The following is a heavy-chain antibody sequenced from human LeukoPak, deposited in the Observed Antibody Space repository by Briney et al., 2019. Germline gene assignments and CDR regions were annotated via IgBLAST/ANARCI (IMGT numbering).Heavy chain of an antibody. V-gene: IGHV1-8*01. CDR1: GYTFTSYD. J-gene: IGHJ6*03. D-gene: IGHD3-10*01. CDR3: ARAVRGVIIKNYYYYYMDV. CDR2: MNPNSGNT. Sequence: GSAVNVSCKASGYTFTSYDINWVRQATGQGLEWMGWMNPNSGNTGYAQKFQGRVTMTRNTSISTAYMELSSLRSEDTAVYYCARAVRGVIIKNYYYYYMDVWGKGTTVTVSS.